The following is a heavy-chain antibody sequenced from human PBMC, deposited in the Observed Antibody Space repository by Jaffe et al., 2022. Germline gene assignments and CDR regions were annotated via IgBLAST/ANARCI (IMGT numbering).Heavy chain of an antibody. D-gene: IGHD1-1*01. V-gene: IGHV2-5*02. CDR1: GFSLTTSGVG. Sequence: QITLKESGPAQVKPTQTLTLTCTFSGFSLTTSGVGVGWIRQPPGKALEWLALIYWDDDKRYSPSLKSRLTITKDTSKNQVVLTLTNMDPVDTATYYCTHTYNYAYYFDSWGQGTLVTVSS. CDR3: THTYNYAYYFDS. J-gene: IGHJ4*02. CDR2: IYWDDDK.